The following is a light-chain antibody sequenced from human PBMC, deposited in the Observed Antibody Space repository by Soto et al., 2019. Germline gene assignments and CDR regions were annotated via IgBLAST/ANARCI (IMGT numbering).Light chain of an antibody. J-gene: IGLJ2*01. CDR1: SSDVGGYNY. V-gene: IGLV2-14*01. CDR2: EVY. Sequence: QSALTQPASVSGSPGQSITISCTGTSSDVGGYNYVSWYQQHPGKAPKLMIYEVYIRPSGASNRFSGSKSGNTASLTISGLQAEDEADYYCSSYTGGGVVFGGGTQLTVL. CDR3: SSYTGGGVV.